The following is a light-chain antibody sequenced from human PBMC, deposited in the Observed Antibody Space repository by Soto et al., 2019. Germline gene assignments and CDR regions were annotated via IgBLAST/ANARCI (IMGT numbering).Light chain of an antibody. J-gene: IGKJ3*01. V-gene: IGKV1-5*03. CDR1: QSISSW. CDR3: QQYNSYSPA. CDR2: KAS. Sequence: DIQMTQSPSTLSASVGDRVTITCRASQSISSWLAWYQQKPGKAPKLLIYKASSLESGVPSRFSGSGSGTEFTLTISSLQPDDFATYYCQQYNSYSPAFGPGIKVDIK.